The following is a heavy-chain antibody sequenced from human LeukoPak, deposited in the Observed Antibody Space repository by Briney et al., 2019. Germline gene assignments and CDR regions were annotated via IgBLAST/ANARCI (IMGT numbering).Heavy chain of an antibody. D-gene: IGHD3/OR15-3a*01. J-gene: IGHJ4*02. V-gene: IGHV4-34*01. CDR1: GGSFRADY. CDR2: ISHSEGT. CDR3: ASGSVYLDYWVYLDD. Sequence: SETLSLTCAVYGGSFRADYWGWIRQPPGKGLEWIGEISHSEGTKYNPSLKSRLSISVDTSKNQFALELSSVTAADTAVYYCASGSVYLDYWVYLDDWGQGTLVTVSS.